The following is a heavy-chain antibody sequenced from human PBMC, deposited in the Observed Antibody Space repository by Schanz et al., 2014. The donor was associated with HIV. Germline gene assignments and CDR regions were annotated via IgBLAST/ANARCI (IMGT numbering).Heavy chain of an antibody. CDR2: TWYDGTTK. D-gene: IGHD6-6*01. J-gene: IGHJ4*02. Sequence: QVHLVESGGGVVQPGRSLRLSCAASGFTFSTYGMHWVRQAPGKGLEWVAVTWYDGTTKYYADSVKGRFTISRDNSKNTLYLQMNKLSAEDAAVYYCARAPYTSSTRIDYWGQGTLVTVSS. CDR3: ARAPYTSSTRIDY. V-gene: IGHV3-33*01. CDR1: GFTFSTYG.